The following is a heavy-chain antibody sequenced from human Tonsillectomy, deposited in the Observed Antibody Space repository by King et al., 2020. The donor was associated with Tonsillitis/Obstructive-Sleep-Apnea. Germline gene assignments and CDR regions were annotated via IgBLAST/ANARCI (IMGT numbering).Heavy chain of an antibody. CDR2: IYYSGST. Sequence: VQLQESGPGLVKPSETLSLTCTVSGGSISSYYWSWIRQPPGKGLEWIGYIYYSGSTNYNPSLKSRVTISVDTSKNQFYLKLSSVTAADTAVYYCARELVPAATNYYYYGMDVWGQGTTVTVSS. J-gene: IGHJ6*02. CDR1: GGSISSYY. V-gene: IGHV4-59*01. CDR3: ARELVPAATNYYYYGMDV. D-gene: IGHD2-2*01.